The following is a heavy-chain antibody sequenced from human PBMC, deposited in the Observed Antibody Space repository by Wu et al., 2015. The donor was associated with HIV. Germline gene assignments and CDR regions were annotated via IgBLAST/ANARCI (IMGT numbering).Heavy chain of an antibody. CDR1: GGTFSNYA. CDR2: ISAYNGNT. Sequence: QVQLVQSGAEVKKPGSSVKVSCKASGGTFSNYAISWVRQAPGQGLEWMGWISAYNGNTNYAQKLQGRVTMTTDTSTSTAYMELRSLRSDDTAVYYCARDMGVDPAVAGMFDYWGQGTLVTVSS. V-gene: IGHV1-18*01. D-gene: IGHD6-19*01. J-gene: IGHJ4*02. CDR3: ARDMGVDPAVAGMFDY.